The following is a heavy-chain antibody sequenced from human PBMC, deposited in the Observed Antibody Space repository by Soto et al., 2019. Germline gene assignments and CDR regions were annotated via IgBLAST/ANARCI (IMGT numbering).Heavy chain of an antibody. D-gene: IGHD2-2*01. Sequence: SETLSLTCAVYGASFSGYQWTWIRQTPGKGLEWIGEINDSGNINYNPSLKSRVTISLDTPKKQISLKLSSVTAADSAVYYCARQPTTADIDLWFDPWGQGTLVTVSS. J-gene: IGHJ5*02. V-gene: IGHV4-34*01. CDR2: INDSGNI. CDR1: GASFSGYQ. CDR3: ARQPTTADIDLWFDP.